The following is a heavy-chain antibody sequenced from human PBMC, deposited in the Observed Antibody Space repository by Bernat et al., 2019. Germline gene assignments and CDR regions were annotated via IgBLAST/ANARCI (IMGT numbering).Heavy chain of an antibody. CDR3: ARDEGPWIQLWLYYY. D-gene: IGHD5-18*01. J-gene: IGHJ4*02. CDR2: ISYDGSNK. V-gene: IGHV3-30-3*01. Sequence: QVQLVESGGDVVQPGRSLRLSCAASGFTFSSYAMHWVRQAPGKGLEWVAVISYDGSNKYYADSVKGRFTISRDNSKNTLYLQMNSLRAEDTAVYYCARDEGPWIQLWLYYYWGQGTLVTVSS. CDR1: GFTFSSYA.